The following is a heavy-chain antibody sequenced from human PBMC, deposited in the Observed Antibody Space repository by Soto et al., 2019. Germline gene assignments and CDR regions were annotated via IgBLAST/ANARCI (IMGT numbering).Heavy chain of an antibody. Sequence: ASVKVSCKVSGYTLTELSIHWVRQAPGKGLEWMGGFDPEDGETIYAQKFQGRVTMTEDTSTDTAYMELSSLRSEDTAVYYCAKLDYGDGYYYMDVWGKGTTVTVSS. CDR3: AKLDYGDGYYYMDV. CDR1: GYTLTELS. D-gene: IGHD4-17*01. J-gene: IGHJ6*03. V-gene: IGHV1-24*01. CDR2: FDPEDGET.